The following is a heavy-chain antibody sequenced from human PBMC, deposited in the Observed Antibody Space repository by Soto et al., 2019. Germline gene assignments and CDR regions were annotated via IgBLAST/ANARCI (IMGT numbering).Heavy chain of an antibody. CDR2: IYWDDDT. CDR3: AHAYGGSSWPNDAFDV. V-gene: IGHV2-5*02. Sequence: ITLKESGPTLVKPTQSLTLTCTFSGFSLSADGVAVGWIRQPPGKALEWLALIYWDDDTRYRPSLKSRLTTTKDTSKNHVFLTMINLDAVDTGTYYCAHAYGGSSWPNDAFDVWGQGTVVTVSS. D-gene: IGHD6-13*01. CDR1: GFSLSADGVA. J-gene: IGHJ3*01.